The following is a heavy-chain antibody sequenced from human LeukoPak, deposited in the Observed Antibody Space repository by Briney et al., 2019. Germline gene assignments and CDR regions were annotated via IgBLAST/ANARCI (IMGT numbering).Heavy chain of an antibody. CDR2: IYNSGST. CDR3: ARQTFGVLYFDS. J-gene: IGHJ4*02. V-gene: IGHV4-61*02. D-gene: IGHD3-10*01. CDR1: GGSISRGSYY. Sequence: SETLSLTCSVSGGSISRGSYYWNWIRQPAGKGLEWMGRIYNSGSTNYNPSLKSRVTISTDMSKNQFSLKLTSVTAADTAVYYCARQTFGVLYFDSWGQGTLAIVSS.